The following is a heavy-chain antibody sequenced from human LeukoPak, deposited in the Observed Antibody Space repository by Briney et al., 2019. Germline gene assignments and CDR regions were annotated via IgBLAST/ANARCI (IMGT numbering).Heavy chain of an antibody. J-gene: IGHJ5*02. CDR2: INPSGGST. V-gene: IGHV1-46*01. CDR1: GYTFTSYY. CDR3: ARGHTYYYDVTLNWFDP. Sequence: ASVKVSCKASGYTFTSYYMHWVRQAPGQGLEWMGIINPSGGSTSYAQKFQGRVTMTRDTSTSTVYMELSSLRSEDTAVCYCARGHTYYYDVTLNWFDPWGQGTLVTVSS. D-gene: IGHD3-22*01.